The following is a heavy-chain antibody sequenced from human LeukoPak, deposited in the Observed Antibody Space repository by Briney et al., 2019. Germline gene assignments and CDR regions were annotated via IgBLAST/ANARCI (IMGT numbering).Heavy chain of an antibody. D-gene: IGHD3-22*01. Sequence: SETLSLTCAVYGGSFSGYYWSWIRQPPGKGLGWIGEINHSGSTNYNPSLKSRVTISVDTSKNQFSLKLSSVTAADTAVYYCARVVVVTLYWYFDLWGRGTLVTVSS. CDR2: INHSGST. V-gene: IGHV4-34*01. CDR3: ARVVVVTLYWYFDL. CDR1: GGSFSGYY. J-gene: IGHJ2*01.